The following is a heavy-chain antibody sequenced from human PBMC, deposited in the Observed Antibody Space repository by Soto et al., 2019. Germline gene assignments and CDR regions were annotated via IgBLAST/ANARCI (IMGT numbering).Heavy chain of an antibody. CDR3: ARDAGSSWSTYYFDY. CDR2: ISAYNGNT. D-gene: IGHD6-13*01. J-gene: IGHJ4*02. Sequence: ASVKVSCKASGYTFTSYGISWVRQAPGQGLEWMGWISAYNGNTNYAQKLQGRVTMTTDASTSTAYMELRSLRSDDTAVYYCARDAGSSWSTYYFDYWGQGTLVTVS. V-gene: IGHV1-18*01. CDR1: GYTFTSYG.